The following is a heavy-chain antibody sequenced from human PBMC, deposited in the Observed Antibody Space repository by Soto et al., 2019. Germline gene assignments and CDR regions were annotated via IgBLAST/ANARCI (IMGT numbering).Heavy chain of an antibody. Sequence: SETLSLTCTVSGGSISSYYWSWIRQPPGKGLEWIGYIYYSGSTNYNPSLKSRVTISVDTSKNQFSLKLSSVTAADTAVYYCAATASAVAGPRVDAFDIWGQGTMVTVSS. CDR2: IYYSGST. D-gene: IGHD6-19*01. J-gene: IGHJ3*02. CDR1: GGSISSYY. V-gene: IGHV4-59*01. CDR3: AATASAVAGPRVDAFDI.